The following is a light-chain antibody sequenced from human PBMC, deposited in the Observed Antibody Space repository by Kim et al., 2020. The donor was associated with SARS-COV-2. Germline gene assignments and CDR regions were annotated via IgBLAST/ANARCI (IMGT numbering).Light chain of an antibody. Sequence: ALRLTVRITCQGDSLNSYSPSWYQQKPGQAPVLVVYGENTRPSGIPDRFSGSRSGSTGSLTITGAQAEDEADYFCHSRDSSGNPWVFGGGTKLTVL. CDR1: SLNSYS. J-gene: IGLJ3*02. CDR3: HSRDSSGNPWV. V-gene: IGLV3-19*01. CDR2: GEN.